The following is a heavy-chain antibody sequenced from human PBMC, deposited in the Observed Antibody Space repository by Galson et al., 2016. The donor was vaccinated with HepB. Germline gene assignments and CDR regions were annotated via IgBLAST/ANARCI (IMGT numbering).Heavy chain of an antibody. CDR2: ISWNSGSI. V-gene: IGHV3-9*01. Sequence: SLRLSCAASGFTFDDYAMHWVRQAPGEGLEWVSGISWNSGSIGYADSVKGRFTISRDNAKNTLYMQVNSLRAEDTAVYYCSKGEFDFWGGHQSFEYWGQGTLVTVSS. J-gene: IGHJ4*02. CDR3: SKGEFDFWGGHQSFEY. CDR1: GFTFDDYA. D-gene: IGHD3-3*01.